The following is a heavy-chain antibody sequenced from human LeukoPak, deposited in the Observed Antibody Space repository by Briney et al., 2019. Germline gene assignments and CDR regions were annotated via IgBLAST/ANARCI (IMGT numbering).Heavy chain of an antibody. CDR2: INHSGST. CDR1: GGSFSGYY. J-gene: IGHJ5*02. CDR3: ARVPLLRRFDP. V-gene: IGHV4-34*01. Sequence: ASETLSLTCAVYGGSFSGYYWGWIRQPPGKGLEWIGEINHSGSTNYNPSLKSRVTISIDTSKNQFSLKLSSVTAADTAVYYCARVPLLRRFDPWGQGTLVIVSS.